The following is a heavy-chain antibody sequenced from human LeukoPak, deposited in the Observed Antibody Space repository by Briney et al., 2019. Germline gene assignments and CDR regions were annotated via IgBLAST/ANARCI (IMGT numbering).Heavy chain of an antibody. V-gene: IGHV4-61*08. CDR3: ARTKSQSGSYRYYFDS. D-gene: IGHD1-26*01. CDR2: IYSTGST. J-gene: IGHJ4*02. Sequence: SETLSLTCAVSGGSVGSGGHFWSWIRQPPGKGLEWIGYIYSTGSTNYNPSLKSRITMSVDTSKNQFSLKLSSVIAAGTAVYYCARTKSQSGSYRYYFDSWGQGTLVTVSS. CDR1: GGSVGSGGHF.